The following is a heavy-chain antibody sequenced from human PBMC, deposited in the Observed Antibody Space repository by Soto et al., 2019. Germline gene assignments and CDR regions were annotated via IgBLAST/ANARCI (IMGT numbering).Heavy chain of an antibody. J-gene: IGHJ4*02. D-gene: IGHD3-10*01. CDR2: ISSSSSTI. V-gene: IGHV3-48*02. CDR1: GFTFSSYS. CDR3: ARSASPDYYGSGSYPDY. Sequence: GGSLRLSCAASGFTFSSYSMNWVRQAPGKGLEWVSYISSSSSTIYYADSVKGRFTISRDNAKNSLYLQMNSLRDEDTAVYSCARSASPDYYGSGSYPDYWGQGTLVTVSS.